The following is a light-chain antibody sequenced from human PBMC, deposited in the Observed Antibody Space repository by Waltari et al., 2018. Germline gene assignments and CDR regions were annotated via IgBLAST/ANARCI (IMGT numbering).Light chain of an antibody. CDR1: SSDGGGCTY. CDR3: SSFTSSSTWV. J-gene: IGLJ3*02. V-gene: IGLV2-14*01. CDR2: DVS. Sequence: QSALTQPASVSGSPGQSITISSPRTSSDGGGCTYVPWYQQHPGKAPKLMIYDVSNRPSGVSNRFSGSKSGNTASLTISGLQAEDEADYYCSSFTSSSTWVFGGGTKLTVL.